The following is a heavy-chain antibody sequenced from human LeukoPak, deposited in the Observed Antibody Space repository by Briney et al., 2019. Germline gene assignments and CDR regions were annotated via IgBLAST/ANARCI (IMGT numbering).Heavy chain of an antibody. Sequence: GGSLRLSCTASGFTFTTYSMNWVRQAPGKGLEWVSSISSSSTYIYYADSVKGRFTISRDNAKNSLYLQMNSLRAEDTAVYYCARVSVYSSTWYAFDIWGQGTMVTVSS. CDR3: ARVSVYSSTWYAFDI. J-gene: IGHJ3*02. CDR2: ISSSSTYI. D-gene: IGHD6-13*01. V-gene: IGHV3-21*01. CDR1: GFTFTTYS.